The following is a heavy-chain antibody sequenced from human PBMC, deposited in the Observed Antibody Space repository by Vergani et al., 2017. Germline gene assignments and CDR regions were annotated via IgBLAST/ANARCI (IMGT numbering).Heavy chain of an antibody. CDR3: AAGDGYNYYYYGMDV. D-gene: IGHD5-24*01. J-gene: IGHJ6*02. CDR2: IVVGSGNT. Sequence: QMQLVQSGPEVKKPGTSVKVSCKASVFTFTSSAVQWVRQARGQRLEWIGWIVVGSGNTNHAQKFQERVTITRDMTTSTAYMELSSLRSEDTAVYYCAAGDGYNYYYYGMDVWGQGTTVTVSS. V-gene: IGHV1-58*01. CDR1: VFTFTSSA.